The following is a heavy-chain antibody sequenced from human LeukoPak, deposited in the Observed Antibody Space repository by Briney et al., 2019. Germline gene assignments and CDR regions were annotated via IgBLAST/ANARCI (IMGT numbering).Heavy chain of an antibody. J-gene: IGHJ4*02. CDR1: GGSISSYY. V-gene: IGHV4-59*12. Sequence: PSETLSLTCTVSGGSISSYYWSWIRQPPGKGLEWIGYIYYSGSTNYNPSLKSRVTISVDTSKNQFSLKLSSVTAADTAVYYCARGMGAHIVFDYWGQGTLVTVSS. CDR2: IYYSGST. D-gene: IGHD1-26*01. CDR3: ARGMGAHIVFDY.